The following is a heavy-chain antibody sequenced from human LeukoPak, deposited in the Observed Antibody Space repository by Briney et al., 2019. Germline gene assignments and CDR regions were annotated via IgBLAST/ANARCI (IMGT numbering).Heavy chain of an antibody. Sequence: GGSLRLSYAASGFTFDNYGMRWVRQAPGKGLEWVSYISPSGGTITYADSVKGRFTISRDNAKNSLYLQMNSLGAEDTAVYYCVRVRYCSSTNCHGGWLDLWGQGTLVTVSS. D-gene: IGHD2-2*01. V-gene: IGHV3-48*03. CDR3: VRVRYCSSTNCHGGWLDL. CDR1: GFTFDNYG. J-gene: IGHJ5*02. CDR2: ISPSGGTI.